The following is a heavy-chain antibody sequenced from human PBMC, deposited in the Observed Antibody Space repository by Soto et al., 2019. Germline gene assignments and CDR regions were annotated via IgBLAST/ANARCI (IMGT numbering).Heavy chain of an antibody. J-gene: IGHJ6*02. Sequence: GGSLRLSCAASGFTFSNAWMNWVRQAPGKGLEWVGRIKSKTDGGTTDYAAPVKGRFTISRDDSKNTLYLQMNSLKTEDTAVYYCTTDSKKYTIGGVVIPYYYYGMDGWGQGTTVTVSS. V-gene: IGHV3-15*07. D-gene: IGHD3-3*01. CDR2: IKSKTDGGTT. CDR1: GFTFSNAW. CDR3: TTDSKKYTIGGVVIPYYYYGMDG.